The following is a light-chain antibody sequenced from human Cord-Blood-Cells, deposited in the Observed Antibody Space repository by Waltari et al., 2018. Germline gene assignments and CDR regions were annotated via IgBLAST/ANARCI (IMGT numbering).Light chain of an antibody. V-gene: IGLV2-14*01. CDR2: EVS. CDR3: SSYTSSSTVV. CDR1: SSDVGGYNY. Sequence: QSALTQPASVSGSPGQSITISCTGTSSDVGGYNYVSWYQQHPGKAPKLMIYEVSNRPSGVSNSFSGAKSGSTASLTISGLQAEDEGDYYCSSYTSSSTVVFGGGTKLTVL. J-gene: IGLJ2*01.